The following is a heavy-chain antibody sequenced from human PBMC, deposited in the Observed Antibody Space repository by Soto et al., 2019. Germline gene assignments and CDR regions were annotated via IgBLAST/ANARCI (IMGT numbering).Heavy chain of an antibody. CDR3: ATTGSIAAALRWFDP. D-gene: IGHD6-13*01. J-gene: IGHJ5*02. V-gene: IGHV1-69*01. CDR1: GCTFSGYA. Sequence: SLLKVACKAAGCTFSGYAIGWGRQATGQGLEWMGGIIPIFGTANYAQKFQGRVTITADESTSTAYMELSSLRSEDTAVYYCATTGSIAAALRWFDPWGQGTLVTVSS. CDR2: IIPIFGTA.